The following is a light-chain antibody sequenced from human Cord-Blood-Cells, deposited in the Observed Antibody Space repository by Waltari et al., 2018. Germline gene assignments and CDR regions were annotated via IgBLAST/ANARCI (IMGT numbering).Light chain of an antibody. CDR2: AAS. CDR3: QQSYSTPLT. J-gene: IGKJ4*01. V-gene: IGKV1-39*01. CDR1: QSISSY. Sequence: IEMPHHPSSRAECVGDRDTITCRASQSISSYLNWYQQKPGKAPKLLIYAASSLQSGVPSRFSGSGSGTDFTLTISSLQPEDFATYYCQQSYSTPLTFGGGTKVEIK.